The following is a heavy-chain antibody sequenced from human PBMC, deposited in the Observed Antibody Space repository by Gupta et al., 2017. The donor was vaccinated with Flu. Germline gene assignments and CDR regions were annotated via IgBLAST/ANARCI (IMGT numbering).Heavy chain of an antibody. Sequence: QVQPVASGGAVAQSGTSLRLSCAASGFTLTLYGLPWVRQAPGKGLGWVSLLFYDGSDKYYADSVKGLFTIARDNSKNTLYLQMISLSAEDTAIYYCAKCRSACSWYDHWGQGTLVTVSS. J-gene: IGHJ5*02. CDR3: AKCRSACSWYDH. CDR2: LFYDGSDK. D-gene: IGHD3-3*01. CDR1: GFTLTLYG. V-gene: IGHV3-30*18.